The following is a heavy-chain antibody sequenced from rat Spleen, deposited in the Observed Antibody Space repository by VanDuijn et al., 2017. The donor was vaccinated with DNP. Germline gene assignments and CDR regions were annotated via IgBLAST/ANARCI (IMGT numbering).Heavy chain of an antibody. D-gene: IGHD1-1*01. CDR1: GFTFNTYW. J-gene: IGHJ4*01. Sequence: EVKLVESGGGLVQPGRSLKLSCAASGFTFNTYWMFWVRQAPGKGLEWVASINPDGASTYYLDSVKGRVTISRDNAENTVYLQMDSLRSEDTATYYCTKDLQWYAMDAWGQGTSVTVSA. CDR2: INPDGAST. V-gene: IGHV5-58*01. CDR3: TKDLQWYAMDA.